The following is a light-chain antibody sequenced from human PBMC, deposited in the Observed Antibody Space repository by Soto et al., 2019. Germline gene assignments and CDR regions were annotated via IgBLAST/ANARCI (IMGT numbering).Light chain of an antibody. Sequence: QSVLTQPPSVSEGPRQRVTISCSGSSSNIGNNAVSWYQQIPGTAPKLLLSYDDRLPSGVSDRLSGSKSGTSASLAISGLQSEDAADYYCAAWDDSLNFYVFGTGTKVTVL. CDR2: YDD. CDR1: SSNIGNNA. V-gene: IGLV1-36*01. CDR3: AAWDDSLNFYV. J-gene: IGLJ1*01.